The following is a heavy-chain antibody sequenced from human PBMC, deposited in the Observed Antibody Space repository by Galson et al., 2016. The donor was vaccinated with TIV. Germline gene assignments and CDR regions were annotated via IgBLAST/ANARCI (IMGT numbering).Heavy chain of an antibody. Sequence: SVKVSCKASGYSFTGNYIHWVRQAPGQGLEWMGWINPTSGDANYPKRFQDRVTMTRDTSITTVYMDLNRLTSVDTAVYYCARDLSTDTTTPFDYWGQGTLVTV. D-gene: IGHD4-17*01. CDR3: ARDLSTDTTTPFDY. CDR2: INPTSGDA. J-gene: IGHJ4*02. CDR1: GYSFTGNY. V-gene: IGHV1-2*02.